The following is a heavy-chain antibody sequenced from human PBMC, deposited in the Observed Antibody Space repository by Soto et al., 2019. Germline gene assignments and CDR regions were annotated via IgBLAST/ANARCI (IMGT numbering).Heavy chain of an antibody. Sequence: PSETLSLTCAVYGGSFSGYYWSWIRQPPGKGLEWIGEINHSGSTNYNPSLKSRVTISVDTSKNQFSLKLSSVTAADTAVYYCARVYYYGSGSIHRPLLRPTNWFDPWGQGTLVTVSS. CDR3: ARVYYYGSGSIHRPLLRPTNWFDP. J-gene: IGHJ5*02. CDR2: INHSGST. V-gene: IGHV4-34*01. D-gene: IGHD3-10*01. CDR1: GGSFSGYY.